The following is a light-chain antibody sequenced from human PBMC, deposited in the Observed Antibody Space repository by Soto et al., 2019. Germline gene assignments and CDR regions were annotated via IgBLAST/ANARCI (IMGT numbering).Light chain of an antibody. V-gene: IGLV2-14*03. CDR1: TSDDDFYNY. Sequence: QSALTQPASVSGSPGQSITISCSGLTSDDDFYNYVSWYQHHPGKAPKLLIFSVTARPSGVPSRFSGSRSGNTASLTISGLQADDEADYYCCSYASVSTLYVFGTGTKVTVL. CDR2: SVT. CDR3: CSYASVSTLYV. J-gene: IGLJ1*01.